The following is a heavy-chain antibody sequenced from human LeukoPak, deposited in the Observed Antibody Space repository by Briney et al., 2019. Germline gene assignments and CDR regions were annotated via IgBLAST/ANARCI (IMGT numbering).Heavy chain of an antibody. CDR2: IGTAGDT. CDR1: GFTFSSYD. J-gene: IGHJ5*02. V-gene: IGHV3-13*03. Sequence: GGSLRLSCAACGFTFSSYDMHWVRQATGKGLEWVSAIGTAGDTYYPGSVKGQFTISRENAKNSLYLQMNSLRAEDTAVYYCAKFRGITMVRGARPSFDPWGQGTLVTVSS. D-gene: IGHD3-10*01. CDR3: AKFRGITMVRGARPSFDP.